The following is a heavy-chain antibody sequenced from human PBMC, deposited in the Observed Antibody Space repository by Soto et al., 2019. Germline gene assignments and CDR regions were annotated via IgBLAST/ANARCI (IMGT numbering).Heavy chain of an antibody. V-gene: IGHV1-3*01. J-gene: IGHJ4*02. CDR2: INAGNGNT. Sequence: ASVKVSCKASGYTFTIYAMHWVRQAPGQRLEWMGWINAGNGNTEYSQRFQGRVTITSDTSASTAYMELSSLRSEDTAVYYCARMVPPNYSGFEYWGQGTLVTVSS. D-gene: IGHD1-26*01. CDR3: ARMVPPNYSGFEY. CDR1: GYTFTIYA.